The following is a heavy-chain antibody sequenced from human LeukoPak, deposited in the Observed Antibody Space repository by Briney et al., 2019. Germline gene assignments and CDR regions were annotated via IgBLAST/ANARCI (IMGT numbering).Heavy chain of an antibody. CDR2: IRYDGSNK. CDR3: AKGKGRWELLFDY. CDR1: GFTFSSYG. V-gene: IGHV3-30*02. J-gene: IGHJ4*02. D-gene: IGHD1-26*01. Sequence: GRSLRLSCAASGFTFSSYGMHWVRQAPGKGLEWVAFIRYDGSNKYYADSVKGRFTISRDNSKNTLYLQMNSLRAEDTAVYYCAKGKGRWELLFDYWGQGTLVTVSS.